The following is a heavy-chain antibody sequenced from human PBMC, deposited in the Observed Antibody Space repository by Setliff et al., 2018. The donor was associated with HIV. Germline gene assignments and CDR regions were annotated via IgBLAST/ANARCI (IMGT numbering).Heavy chain of an antibody. CDR2: INAGNGDT. CDR1: GYTFTSYA. Sequence: ASVKVSCKASGYTFTSYAMHWVRQAPGRGLEWMGWINAGNGDTKYSQKFQGRVTITRDTSASTAYMELSSLRSEDTAVYYCARDIDRGAASIYGMDVWGQGTTVTVSS. D-gene: IGHD2-15*01. V-gene: IGHV1-3*01. CDR3: ARDIDRGAASIYGMDV. J-gene: IGHJ6*02.